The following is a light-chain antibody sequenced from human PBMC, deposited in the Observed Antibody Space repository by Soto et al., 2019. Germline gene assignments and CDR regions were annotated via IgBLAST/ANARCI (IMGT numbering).Light chain of an antibody. CDR3: QQSYSTPYT. J-gene: IGKJ2*01. CDR1: QSISSY. Sequence: DIPMTQSPSSLSASVGDRVTITCRASQSISSYLNWYQQKPGKAPKLLIYAASSLQSGVPSRFSGSGSGTDFTLTISSRQPEDFATYYCQQSYSTPYTFGQGTKLEIK. V-gene: IGKV1-39*01. CDR2: AAS.